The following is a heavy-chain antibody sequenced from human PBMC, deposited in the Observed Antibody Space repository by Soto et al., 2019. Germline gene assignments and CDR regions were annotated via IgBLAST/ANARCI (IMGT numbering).Heavy chain of an antibody. CDR3: AKDPLYNWNDEVSYYYYMDV. J-gene: IGHJ6*03. CDR2: TYYRSKWYN. CDR1: GDSVSSNSAA. V-gene: IGHV6-1*01. D-gene: IGHD1-1*01. Sequence: SQTLSLTCAISGDSVSSNSAAWNWIRQSPSRGLEWLGRTYYRSKWYNDYAVSVKSRITINPDTSKNQFSLQLNSVTPEDTAIYYCAKDPLYNWNDEVSYYYYMDVWGKGTTVTVSS.